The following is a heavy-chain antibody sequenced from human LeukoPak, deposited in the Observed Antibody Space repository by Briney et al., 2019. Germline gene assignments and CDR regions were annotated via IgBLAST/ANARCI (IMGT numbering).Heavy chain of an antibody. CDR2: IIPILGIA. J-gene: IGHJ4*02. Sequence: GASVKVSCKASGYTFTSYGISWVRQAPGQGLEWMGRIIPILGIANYAQKFQGRVTITADKSTSTAYMELSSLRSEDTAVYYCARLERSSSWYWTDYWGQGTLVTVSS. CDR1: GYTFTSYG. CDR3: ARLERSSSWYWTDY. D-gene: IGHD6-13*01. V-gene: IGHV1-69*04.